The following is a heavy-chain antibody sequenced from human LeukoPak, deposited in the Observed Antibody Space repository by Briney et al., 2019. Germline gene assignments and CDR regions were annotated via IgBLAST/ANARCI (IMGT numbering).Heavy chain of an antibody. D-gene: IGHD3-3*01. J-gene: IGHJ3*02. Sequence: GGSLRLSCAASGFTFSSYAMSWVRQAPGKGLEWVSAISGSGGGTYYADSVKGRFTISRDNSKNTLYLQMNSLRAEDTAVYYCAKDFDFWSGNHAFDIWGQGTMVTVSS. CDR2: ISGSGGGT. CDR1: GFTFSSYA. CDR3: AKDFDFWSGNHAFDI. V-gene: IGHV3-23*01.